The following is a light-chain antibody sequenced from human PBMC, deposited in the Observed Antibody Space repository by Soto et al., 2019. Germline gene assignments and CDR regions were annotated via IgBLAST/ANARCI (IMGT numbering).Light chain of an antibody. CDR3: AAWDDSLSACV. CDR1: SSNIGSNF. CDR2: RNN. J-gene: IGLJ3*02. Sequence: QSVLTQPPSASGTPGQRVTISCSGSSSNIGSNFVYWYQQLPGTAPKLLIYRNNKRPSGVPDRFSASKSGTSASLAISGLPSEDEADYYCAAWDDSLSACVFGGGTKLTVL. V-gene: IGLV1-47*01.